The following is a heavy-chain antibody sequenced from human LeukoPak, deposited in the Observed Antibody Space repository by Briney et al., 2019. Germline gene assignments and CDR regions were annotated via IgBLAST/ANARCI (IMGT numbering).Heavy chain of an antibody. Sequence: PGGSLRLSCAASGFTFSNYAMNWVRQAPGGGLEWVAAISYDGNNKFYADSVKGRFTISRDNSKNTLYLQANSLRAEDTAVYYCAKDLIWFCSSTSCYEGPGRYYGMDVWGQGTTVTVSS. CDR3: AKDLIWFCSSTSCYEGPGRYYGMDV. D-gene: IGHD2-2*01. V-gene: IGHV3-30*04. CDR1: GFTFSNYA. CDR2: ISYDGNNK. J-gene: IGHJ6*02.